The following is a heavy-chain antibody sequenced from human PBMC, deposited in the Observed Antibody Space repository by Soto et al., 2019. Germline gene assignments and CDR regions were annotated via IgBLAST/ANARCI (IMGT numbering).Heavy chain of an antibody. CDR1: GYNFVTQW. Sequence: ESLKISCQGSGYNFVTQWIGWVRQVPGEGLEWMGIIYPGTSETIYSPAFQGQVTISVDKSIRTTYLKWSTLKASDTAMYYCARQPALEPVDLWGQATLVTVSS. J-gene: IGHJ5*02. CDR3: ARQPALEPVDL. V-gene: IGHV5-51*01. CDR2: IYPGTSET.